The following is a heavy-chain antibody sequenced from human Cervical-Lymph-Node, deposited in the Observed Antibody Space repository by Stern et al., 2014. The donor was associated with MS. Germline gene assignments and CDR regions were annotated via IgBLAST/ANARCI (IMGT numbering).Heavy chain of an antibody. J-gene: IGHJ4*02. CDR3: ARGMTTISMGNY. Sequence: VQLVQSGAEVKKPGASVKVSCRASGYTFTKYGISWVRQAPGQGLEWMGWISAYNGNTNYEQKFQDRVTMSTDTSTRTAYMELRSLRSDDTAVYYCARGMTTISMGNYWGQGTLVTVSS. CDR2: ISAYNGNT. CDR1: GYTFTKYG. D-gene: IGHD4-17*01. V-gene: IGHV1-18*01.